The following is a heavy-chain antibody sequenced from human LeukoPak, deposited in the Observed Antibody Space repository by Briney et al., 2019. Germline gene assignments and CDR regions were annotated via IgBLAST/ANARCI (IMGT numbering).Heavy chain of an antibody. CDR1: GFTFSRYW. CDR3: ARPLGKGQDY. D-gene: IGHD7-27*01. J-gene: IGHJ4*02. CDR2: IKQDGSEK. Sequence: GGSLRLSCTASGFTFSRYWMNWVRQAPGKGLEWVAIIKQDGSEKYYVDSVKGRFTISRDNAKNSLYLQMNSLRAEDTAVYYCARPLGKGQDYWGQGTLVTVSS. V-gene: IGHV3-7*03.